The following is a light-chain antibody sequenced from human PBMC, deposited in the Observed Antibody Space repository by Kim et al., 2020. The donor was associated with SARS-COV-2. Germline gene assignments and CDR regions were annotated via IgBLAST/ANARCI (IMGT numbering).Light chain of an antibody. J-gene: IGKJ5*01. CDR1: QGINTN. CDR3: QQYQSYPVT. V-gene: IGKV1-16*01. Sequence: DIQMTQSPSSLSASVGDRVTITCRATQGINTNLVWIQQRPGRAPKSLIHGANNLQSGVPSRFSGSGSGTEFTLTISSLQPEDFATYYCQQYQSYPVTFGQGTRLEIK. CDR2: GAN.